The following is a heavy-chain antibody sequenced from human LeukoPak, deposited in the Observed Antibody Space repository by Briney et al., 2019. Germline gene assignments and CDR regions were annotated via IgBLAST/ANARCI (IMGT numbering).Heavy chain of an antibody. V-gene: IGHV3-15*01. Sequence: GGSPRLSCAASGFTFSNAWMSWVRQAPGKGLEWVGRIKSKTDGGTTDYAAPVKGRFTISRDDSKNTLYLQMNSLKTEDTAVYYCTTYDSSGYYAFDIWGQGTMVTVSS. J-gene: IGHJ3*02. D-gene: IGHD3-22*01. CDR2: IKSKTDGGTT. CDR1: GFTFSNAW. CDR3: TTYDSSGYYAFDI.